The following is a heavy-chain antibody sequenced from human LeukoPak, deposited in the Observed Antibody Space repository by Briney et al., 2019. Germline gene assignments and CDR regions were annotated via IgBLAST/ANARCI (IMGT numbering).Heavy chain of an antibody. D-gene: IGHD4-17*01. Sequence: ASVKVSCRASGCPFTNYAYHWVRQAPGQGLEWLGWINAGNDDTKYSQKFQGRVNITRDTSASTAYMELSSLKSDDTSVYYCASPRTTVTPGDAFDIWGQGTMVTVSS. CDR1: GCPFTNYA. V-gene: IGHV1-3*01. J-gene: IGHJ3*02. CDR2: INAGNDDT. CDR3: ASPRTTVTPGDAFDI.